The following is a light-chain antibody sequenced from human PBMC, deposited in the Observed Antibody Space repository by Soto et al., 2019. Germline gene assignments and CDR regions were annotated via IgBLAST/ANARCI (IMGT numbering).Light chain of an antibody. CDR3: VTWDDSLSGHWV. J-gene: IGLJ3*02. V-gene: IGLV1-44*01. Sequence: QSVLTQPPSASGTPGQRVTISCSGGSSNIGRATVDWYQQVPGTAPKLLIYSTNRRPSGVPDRFSGSKSGTSASLAISGLQSEDEANYYCVTWDDSLSGHWVFGGGTKVTVL. CDR1: SSNIGRAT. CDR2: STN.